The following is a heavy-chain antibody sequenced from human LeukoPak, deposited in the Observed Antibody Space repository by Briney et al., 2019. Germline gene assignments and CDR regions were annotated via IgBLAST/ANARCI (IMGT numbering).Heavy chain of an antibody. CDR1: GYSFTSYW. CDR2: IYPGDSDT. CDR3: ARQPDILTGYYNFDY. Sequence: GESLKISCKASGYSFTSYWIGWVRQMPGKGLEWMGIIYPGDSDTRYSPSFQGQVTISADKSISTAYLQWSSLKASDTAMYYCARQPDILTGYYNFDYWGQGTLVTVSS. V-gene: IGHV5-51*01. D-gene: IGHD3-9*01. J-gene: IGHJ4*02.